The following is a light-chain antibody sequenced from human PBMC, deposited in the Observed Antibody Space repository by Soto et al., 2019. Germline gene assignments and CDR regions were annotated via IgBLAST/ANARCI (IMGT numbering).Light chain of an antibody. CDR3: AAWDDSLSALV. CDR1: SSNIGSNY. J-gene: IGLJ2*01. V-gene: IGLV1-47*01. Sequence: VLTQPPSASGTPGQRVTISCSGSSSNIGSNYVYWYQQLPGTAPKLLIYRNNQRPSGVPDRFSGSKSGTSASLAISGLRSEDEADYYCAAWDDSLSALVFGGGTKLTVL. CDR2: RNN.